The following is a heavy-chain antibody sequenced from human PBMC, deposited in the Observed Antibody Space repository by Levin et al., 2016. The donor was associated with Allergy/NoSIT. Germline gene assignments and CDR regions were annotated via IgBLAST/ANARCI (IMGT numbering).Heavy chain of an antibody. J-gene: IGHJ4*02. CDR1: GFSLSTGGMC. V-gene: IGHV2-70*13. D-gene: IGHD3-3*01. CDR3: ARIADFSAGYFDS. Sequence: SGPTLVKPTETLTLTCTFSGFSLSTGGMCVSWIRQPPGKALEGLALIDWEDGKFYASSLKTRLTISKDTSKNQVVLTMTNMDPVDTATYYCARIADFSAGYFDSWGQGTRVTVSS. CDR2: IDWEDGK.